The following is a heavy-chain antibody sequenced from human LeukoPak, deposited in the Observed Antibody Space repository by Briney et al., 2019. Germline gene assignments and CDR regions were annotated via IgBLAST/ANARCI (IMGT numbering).Heavy chain of an antibody. Sequence: SETLSLTCTVSGGSISSSRFSWNWIRQPPGKGLEWIGSGSDSGRSYSHASLKSRVTVSADTSKNPFYLRLSSVTAADTAIYYCARDRRITIFGDNYYGMDVWGQGTTVAVSS. CDR1: GGSISSSRFS. CDR2: GSDSGRS. J-gene: IGHJ6*02. V-gene: IGHV4-39*02. CDR3: ARDRRITIFGDNYYGMDV. D-gene: IGHD3-3*01.